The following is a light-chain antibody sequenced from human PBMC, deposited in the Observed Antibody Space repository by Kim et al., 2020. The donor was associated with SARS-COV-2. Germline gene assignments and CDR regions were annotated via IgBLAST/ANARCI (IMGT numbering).Light chain of an antibody. CDR3: QQRGDWPLT. J-gene: IGKJ4*01. V-gene: IGKV3-11*01. CDR2: DTS. Sequence: FSPGEGATLSCRASQSVSGSLAWYQQKPGQAPRLLIYDTSNRGTGIPARFSGSGSGTDFTLTISSLEPEDFAIYYCQQRGDWPLTFGGGTKVDIK. CDR1: QSVSGS.